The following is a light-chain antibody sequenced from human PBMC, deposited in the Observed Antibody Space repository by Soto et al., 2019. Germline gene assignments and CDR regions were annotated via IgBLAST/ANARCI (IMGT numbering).Light chain of an antibody. CDR2: AAS. CDR1: QSITRD. Sequence: EIVMTQFPASLSVSPGERVTLSCRASQSITRDLAWYQQKPGQAPRLLVFAASFRATDIPPRFSGSGSGTDFTLTINRLQSEDFGLYFCQEYTKWPGTVGQGTRVEMK. V-gene: IGKV3-15*01. CDR3: QEYTKWPGT. J-gene: IGKJ1*01.